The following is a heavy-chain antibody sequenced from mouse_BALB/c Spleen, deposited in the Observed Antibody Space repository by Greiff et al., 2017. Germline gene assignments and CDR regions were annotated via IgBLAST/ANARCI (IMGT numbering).Heavy chain of an antibody. CDR3: AREGDRYDVRYWYFDV. V-gene: IGHV1-14*01. D-gene: IGHD2-14*01. CDR1: GYTFTSYV. CDR2: INPYNDGT. Sequence: VQLQQSGPELVKPGASVKMSCKASGYTFTSYVMHWVKQKPGQGLEWIGYINPYNDGTKYNEKFKGKATLTSDKSSSTAYMELSSLTSEDSAVYYCAREGDRYDVRYWYFDVWGAGTTVTVSS. J-gene: IGHJ1*01.